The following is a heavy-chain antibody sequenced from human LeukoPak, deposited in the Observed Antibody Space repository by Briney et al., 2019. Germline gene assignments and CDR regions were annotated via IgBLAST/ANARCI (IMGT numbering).Heavy chain of an antibody. V-gene: IGHV1-46*01. D-gene: IGHD5-24*01. CDR2: ISPSVCST. Sequence: ASVNVSCKACGYTFTSNYMHWVRQAPGQGREGIGVISPSVCSTTYPQKFQGRVTLTRNLSTRTDYLELSSLRSEDTAVYYCARDNSVRDEAWWFNPWGQGTLVTVSS. J-gene: IGHJ5*02. CDR3: ARDNSVRDEAWWFNP. CDR1: GYTFTSNY.